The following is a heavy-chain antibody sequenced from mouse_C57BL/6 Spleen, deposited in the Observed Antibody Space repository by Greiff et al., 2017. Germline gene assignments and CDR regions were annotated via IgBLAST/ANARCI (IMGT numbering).Heavy chain of an antibody. D-gene: IGHD1-1*01. CDR1: GYAFSSYW. CDR2: IYPGDGDT. Sequence: QVQLQQSGAELVKPGASVKISCKASGYAFSSYWMNWVKQRPGKGLEWIGQIYPGDGDTNYNGKFKGKATLTADKSSSTAYMQLSSLTSEDSAVYFCARLDYGSSYGYWGQGTTLTVSS. J-gene: IGHJ2*01. V-gene: IGHV1-80*01. CDR3: ARLDYGSSYGY.